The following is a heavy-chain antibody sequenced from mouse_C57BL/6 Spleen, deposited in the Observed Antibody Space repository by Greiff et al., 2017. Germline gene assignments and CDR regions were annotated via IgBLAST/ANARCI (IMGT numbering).Heavy chain of an antibody. D-gene: IGHD6-2*01. CDR1: GFTFSDYY. CDR3: ARSSLAMDY. V-gene: IGHV5-16*01. J-gene: IGHJ4*01. Sequence: EVKLMESEGGLVQPGSSMKLSCTASGFTFSDYYMTWVRQVPEKGLEWVANINYDGSSTYYLDSLKSRFIISRYNAKNILYLQMSSLKSEDTATYYCARSSLAMDYWGQGTSVTVSS. CDR2: INYDGSST.